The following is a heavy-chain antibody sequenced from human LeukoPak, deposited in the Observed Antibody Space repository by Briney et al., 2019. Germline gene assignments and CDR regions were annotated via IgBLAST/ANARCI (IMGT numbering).Heavy chain of an antibody. CDR2: ISGSGGST. D-gene: IGHD2-8*02. CDR1: GFTFSSYA. V-gene: IGHV3-23*01. J-gene: IGHJ4*02. CDR3: AKERGVAKPFDY. Sequence: PGGSLRLSCAASGFTFSSYAMSWVRQAPGKGLEWVSTISGSGGSTYYADSVKGRFTISRDNSKSTLYLQMNSLRAEDTAIYYCAKERGVAKPFDYWGQGTLVTVSS.